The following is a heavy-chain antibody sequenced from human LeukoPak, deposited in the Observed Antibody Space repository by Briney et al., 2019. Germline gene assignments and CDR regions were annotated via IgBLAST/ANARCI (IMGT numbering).Heavy chain of an antibody. CDR2: IYNIGGT. Sequence: SETLSLTCSVSGGSVSRDYWSWLRQPPGKRLEWLGYIYNIGGTNYNPSLKSRVSISVDTSKNQFSLMLTSVTAADTAVYYCAREAVAGTLDYWGQGALVTVSS. D-gene: IGHD6-19*01. V-gene: IGHV4-59*02. J-gene: IGHJ4*02. CDR1: GGSVSRDY. CDR3: AREAVAGTLDY.